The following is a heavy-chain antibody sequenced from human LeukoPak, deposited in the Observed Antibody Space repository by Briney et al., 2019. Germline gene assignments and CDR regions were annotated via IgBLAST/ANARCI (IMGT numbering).Heavy chain of an antibody. D-gene: IGHD6-13*01. CDR3: ARLGAAALRGWLDP. CDR1: GYSFTRYW. V-gene: IGHV5-51*01. Sequence: GESLKISCKASGYSFTRYWIGWVRQMPGKGLEWMGIIYPGDSESRYRPSFQGQVTISADKSISTAYLQWSSLKASDTAMYYCARLGAAALRGWLDPWGQGTLVTVSS. CDR2: IYPGDSES. J-gene: IGHJ5*02.